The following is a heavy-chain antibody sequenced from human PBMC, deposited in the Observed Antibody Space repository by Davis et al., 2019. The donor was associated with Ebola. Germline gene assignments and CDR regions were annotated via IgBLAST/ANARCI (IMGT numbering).Heavy chain of an antibody. J-gene: IGHJ3*02. Sequence: GGSLRLSCAASGLNFNKSAMHWVRQAPGKGLEWVGLIWYDGSVKWYADSVKGRFTISRDNSKDRMYLLMNSLRVDDTALYYCATPFSNAAGALDIWGQGTLVSVSS. CDR3: ATPFSNAAGALDI. D-gene: IGHD1-1*01. V-gene: IGHV3-33*01. CDR1: GLNFNKSA. CDR2: IWYDGSVK.